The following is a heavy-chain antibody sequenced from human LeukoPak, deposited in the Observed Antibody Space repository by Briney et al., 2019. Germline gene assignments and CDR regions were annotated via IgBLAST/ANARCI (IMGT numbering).Heavy chain of an antibody. Sequence: GRSLRLSCAASGFTFSSYGMHWVRQAPGKGLEWVAVISYDGSNKYYADSVKGRFTISRDNSKNTLYLQMNSLRAEDTAVYYCARGPDSSGWYFREKGYGMDVWGQGTTVTVSS. CDR3: ARGPDSSGWYFREKGYGMDV. CDR2: ISYDGSNK. CDR1: GFTFSSYG. D-gene: IGHD6-19*01. V-gene: IGHV3-30*03. J-gene: IGHJ6*02.